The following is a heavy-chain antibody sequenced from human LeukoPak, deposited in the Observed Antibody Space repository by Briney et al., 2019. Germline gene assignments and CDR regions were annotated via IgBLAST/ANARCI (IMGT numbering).Heavy chain of an antibody. CDR3: AKDRSGSYSQGLDY. J-gene: IGHJ4*02. Sequence: PGGSLRLSCAAFGFTFDDYAMHWVRQAPGKGLEWVAVISYDGSNKYYADSVKGRFTISRDNSKNTLYLQMNSLRAEDTAVYYCAKDRSGSYSQGLDYWGQGTLVTVSS. CDR2: ISYDGSNK. V-gene: IGHV3-30-3*01. D-gene: IGHD1-26*01. CDR1: GFTFDDYA.